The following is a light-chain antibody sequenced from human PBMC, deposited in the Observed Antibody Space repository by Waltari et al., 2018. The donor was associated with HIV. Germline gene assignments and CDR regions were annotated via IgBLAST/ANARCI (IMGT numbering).Light chain of an antibody. CDR1: QSINNN. Sequence: EIVMTQSPATLSVSPGERATLSCRASQSINNNLAWYQQKPGQAPRLLIYGASTRATGIPARFSGSGSATEFALTISSLQSGDFAVCFCQQYKNWPYTFGQGTKLEIK. CDR2: GAS. CDR3: QQYKNWPYT. J-gene: IGKJ2*01. V-gene: IGKV3-15*01.